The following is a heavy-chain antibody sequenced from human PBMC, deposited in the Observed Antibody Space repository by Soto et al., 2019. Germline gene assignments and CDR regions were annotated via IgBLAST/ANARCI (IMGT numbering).Heavy chain of an antibody. V-gene: IGHV4-30-2*01. CDR3: ARRGRAGWFAP. Sequence: PSETLSLTCAVSRGSISSCRSSWTWIWQPTGKGLEWIGYIYHSGSTYYNPSLKSRVTISVDRSKNQFSLKLSSVTAADTAVYYCARRGRAGWFAPWGQGTLVTVSS. CDR2: IYHSGST. D-gene: IGHD5-12*01. J-gene: IGHJ5*02. CDR1: RGSISSCRSS.